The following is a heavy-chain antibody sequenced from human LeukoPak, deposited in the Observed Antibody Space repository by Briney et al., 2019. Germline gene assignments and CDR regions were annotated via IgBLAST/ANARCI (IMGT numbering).Heavy chain of an antibody. CDR3: ARGMATIDY. J-gene: IGHJ4*02. Sequence: SETLSLTCAVYGGSFSGYYWSWIRQPPGKGLEWIGEINHSGSTNYNPSLKSRVTISVDTSKNQFSLKLSSVTAEDTAVYYCARGMATIDYWGQGTLVTVSS. D-gene: IGHD5-24*01. V-gene: IGHV4-34*01. CDR1: GGSFSGYY. CDR2: INHSGST.